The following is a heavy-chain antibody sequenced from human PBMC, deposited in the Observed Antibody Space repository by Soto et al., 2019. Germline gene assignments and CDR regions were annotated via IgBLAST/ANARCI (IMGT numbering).Heavy chain of an antibody. CDR3: ARDGDYFGSGSPPLLSK. Sequence: QVQLQESGPGLVMPSQTLSLTCTVSGGSITSDNYCWTWIRQHPVKGLEWMGHIYYSGSTSYNPSLTSRVTISLDTSKNQFSLKRTSVTAADTAVYYCARDGDYFGSGSPPLLSKWGQGTLVTVSS. V-gene: IGHV4-31*03. D-gene: IGHD3-10*01. J-gene: IGHJ4*02. CDR1: GGSITSDNYC. CDR2: IYYSGST.